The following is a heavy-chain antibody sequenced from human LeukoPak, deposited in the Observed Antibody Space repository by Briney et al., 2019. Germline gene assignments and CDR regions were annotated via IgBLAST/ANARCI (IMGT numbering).Heavy chain of an antibody. CDR3: ARPYWNYANWFDP. D-gene: IGHD1-7*01. Sequence: PGGSLRLSCAASGFTFSSYWMSWVRQAPGKGLEWVANIKQDGSEKYYVDSVKGRFTISRDNAKNSLYLQMNSLRAEDTAVYYCARPYWNYANWFDPWGQGTLVTVSS. CDR2: IKQDGSEK. CDR1: GFTFSSYW. V-gene: IGHV3-7*01. J-gene: IGHJ5*02.